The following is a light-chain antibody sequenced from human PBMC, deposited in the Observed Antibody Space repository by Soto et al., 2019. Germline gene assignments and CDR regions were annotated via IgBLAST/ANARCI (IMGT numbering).Light chain of an antibody. CDR2: EVS. CDR1: SSDVGGYNY. J-gene: IGLJ1*01. V-gene: IGLV2-8*01. CDR3: SSYAGSNNFV. Sequence: QSALTQPPSASGSPGQSVTISCTGTSSDVGGYNYVSCTNSTQAKAPKLMIYEVSERPSGVPDRFSGSKSSNTASLTVSGLQAEDEADYYCSSYAGSNNFVFGTGTKLTVL.